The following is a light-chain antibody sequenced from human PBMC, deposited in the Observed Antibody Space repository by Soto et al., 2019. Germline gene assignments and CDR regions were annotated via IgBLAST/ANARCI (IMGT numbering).Light chain of an antibody. CDR3: QSYDKRLTAYV. V-gene: IGLV1-40*01. CDR2: GNG. CDR1: SSSIGAGYE. Sequence: SVLAQPPSVSWAPGQRVTISCSVTSSSIGAGYEVHWYHQLPGTAPKLVVSGNGNRPSGVPDRLSASKSGTSASLAITGLQAEDEGHYYCQSYDKRLTAYVFGTGTKVTVL. J-gene: IGLJ1*01.